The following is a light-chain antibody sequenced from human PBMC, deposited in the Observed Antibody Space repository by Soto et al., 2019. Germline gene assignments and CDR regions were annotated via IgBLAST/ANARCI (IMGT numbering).Light chain of an antibody. J-gene: IGLJ1*01. V-gene: IGLV2-8*01. Sequence: QSALTQPPSASGSPGQSVTISCTGTSSDVGRYNYVSWYQQHPGTAPKLMIYELTERPSGVPDRFSGSKSGNTASLTVSGLQAEDEADYYCSSYAGSDNYVFGTGTKLTVL. CDR3: SSYAGSDNYV. CDR1: SSDVGRYNY. CDR2: ELT.